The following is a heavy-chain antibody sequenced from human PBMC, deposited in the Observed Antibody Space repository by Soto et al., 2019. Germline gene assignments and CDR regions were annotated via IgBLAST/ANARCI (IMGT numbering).Heavy chain of an antibody. V-gene: IGHV1-69*01. Sequence: QVQLAQSGAEVKKPGSSVKVSCKASGGTFSSYAISWVRQAPGQGLEWMGGIIPIFGTANYAQKFQGRVTITADESTSTAYMELSSLRSEDTAVYYCARDRPALLLTYYGMDVWGQGTTVTVSS. J-gene: IGHJ6*02. CDR3: ARDRPALLLTYYGMDV. CDR1: GGTFSSYA. CDR2: IIPIFGTA. D-gene: IGHD2-15*01.